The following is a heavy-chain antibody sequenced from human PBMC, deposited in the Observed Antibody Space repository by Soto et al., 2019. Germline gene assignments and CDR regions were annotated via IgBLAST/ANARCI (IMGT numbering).Heavy chain of an antibody. Sequence: QVQLQESGPGLLEPLETLSLTCSVSGVSLNSGHYYWVWVRQSPGKGLAWIASVYYDESTYYNPSPTSRVTISIDKPRNQFSLALKSVAAADTAVYYCGKVLIGATRHADVDSWGQGARVTVSS. CDR2: VYYDEST. CDR3: GKVLIGATRHADVDS. CDR1: GVSLNSGHYY. J-gene: IGHJ4*02. D-gene: IGHD2-15*01. V-gene: IGHV4-39*01.